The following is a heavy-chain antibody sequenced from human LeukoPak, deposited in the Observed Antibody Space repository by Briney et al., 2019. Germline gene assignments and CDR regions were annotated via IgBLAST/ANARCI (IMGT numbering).Heavy chain of an antibody. CDR3: ARGGVLQFEYFQH. D-gene: IGHD5-24*01. J-gene: IGHJ1*01. CDR2: IYHSGST. V-gene: IGHV4-30-2*01. Sequence: PSETLSLTCTVSGGSLSSTGYLWGWIRQPPGKGLEWIGYIYHSGSTYYNPSLKSRVTISVDRSKNQFSVKLSSVTAADTAVYYCARGGVLQFEYFQHWGQGTLVTVSS. CDR1: GGSLSSTGYL.